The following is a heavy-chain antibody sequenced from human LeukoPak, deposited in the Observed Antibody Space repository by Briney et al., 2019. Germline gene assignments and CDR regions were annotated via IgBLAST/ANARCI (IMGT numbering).Heavy chain of an antibody. Sequence: VGSLRLSCAASGFTFSDYYMSWIRQAPGKGLELVSYISSSGSTIYYADSVKGRFTISRDNAKNSLYLQMNSLRAEDTAVYYCAREGHDSSGYYYFDYWGQGTLVTVSS. CDR1: GFTFSDYY. D-gene: IGHD3-22*01. CDR2: ISSSGSTI. CDR3: AREGHDSSGYYYFDY. J-gene: IGHJ4*02. V-gene: IGHV3-11*01.